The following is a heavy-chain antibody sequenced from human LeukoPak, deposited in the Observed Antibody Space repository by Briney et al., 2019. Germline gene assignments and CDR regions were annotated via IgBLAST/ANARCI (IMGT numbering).Heavy chain of an antibody. V-gene: IGHV1-2*02. D-gene: IGHD1-1*01. J-gene: IGHJ4*02. CDR1: GYSLNDFY. CDR2: INPKTGAT. Sequence: ASVKVSCKAFGYSLNDFYMHWVRQAPGQGLQWMGWINPKTGATNYAQEFQGRVTMTRDASINTAYMELTSLSSADTAVYYCARGWTDDTGYWGQGTLVTVSS. CDR3: ARGWTDDTGY.